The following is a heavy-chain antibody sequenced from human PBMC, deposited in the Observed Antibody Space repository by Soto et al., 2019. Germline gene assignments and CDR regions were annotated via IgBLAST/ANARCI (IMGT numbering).Heavy chain of an antibody. CDR1: GFTFSSYA. J-gene: IGHJ6*02. V-gene: IGHV3-30-3*01. Sequence: GGSLRLSCAASGFTFSSYAMHWVRQAPGKGLEWVAVISYDGSNKYYADSVKGRFTISRDNSKNTLYLQMNSLIAEDTAVYYCARDRVVVVPAAMDKKYYYYGMDVWGQGTTVTVSS. D-gene: IGHD2-2*01. CDR2: ISYDGSNK. CDR3: ARDRVVVVPAAMDKKYYYYGMDV.